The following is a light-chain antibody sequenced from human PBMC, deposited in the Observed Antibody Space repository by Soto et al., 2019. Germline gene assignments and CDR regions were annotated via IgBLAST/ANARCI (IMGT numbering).Light chain of an antibody. J-gene: IGLJ1*01. Sequence: QSALTQPASVSGSPGQSITISCTGSSSDVGRYKYVSWYQHRPGEAPKLVIYEVSNRPSGVSNRFSGSKSGNTASLTISGLHAEDEADYHCCSFVTGSNLYVFGTGTKVTVL. CDR1: SSDVGRYKY. CDR3: CSFVTGSNLYV. CDR2: EVS. V-gene: IGLV2-14*01.